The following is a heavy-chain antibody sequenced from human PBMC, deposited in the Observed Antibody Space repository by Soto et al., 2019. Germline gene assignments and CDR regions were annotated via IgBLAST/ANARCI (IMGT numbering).Heavy chain of an antibody. D-gene: IGHD6-13*01. V-gene: IGHV3-9*01. CDR2: ISWNSGSI. CDR3: AKDILRYSSWHSYDSFDI. CDR1: GFTFDDYA. J-gene: IGHJ3*02. Sequence: GGSLRLSCAASGFTFDDYAMHWVRQAPGKGLEWVSGISWNSGSIGYADSVKGRFTISRDNAKNSLYLQMNSLRAEDTALYYCAKDILRYSSWHSYDSFDIWGQGTMVTVSS.